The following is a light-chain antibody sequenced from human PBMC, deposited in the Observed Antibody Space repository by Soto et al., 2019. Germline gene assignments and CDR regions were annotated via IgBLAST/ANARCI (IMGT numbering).Light chain of an antibody. Sequence: DIQMAPSPATLSAYIGDRVTITCRSSQSISGYLAWYQQKPGKAPKLLIYDASSLESGVPSRFSGSASGTEFTLTISSLQPDDFATYYCQQYNTYPWTFGQGTNVDI. CDR2: DAS. CDR1: QSISGY. CDR3: QQYNTYPWT. J-gene: IGKJ1*01. V-gene: IGKV1-5*01.